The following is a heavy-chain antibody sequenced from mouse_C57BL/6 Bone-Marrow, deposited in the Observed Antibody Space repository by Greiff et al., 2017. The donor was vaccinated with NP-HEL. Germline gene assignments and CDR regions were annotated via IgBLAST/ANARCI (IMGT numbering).Heavy chain of an antibody. Sequence: EVMLVESGGGLVKPGGSLKLSCAASGFTFSSYAMSWVRQTPEKRLEWVATISDGGSYTYYPDNVKGRFTISRDNAKNNLYLQMSQLKSEDTAMYYGTRAVYYDYGDGNWGQGTLVTVAA. V-gene: IGHV5-4*03. CDR1: GFTFSSYA. CDR2: ISDGGSYT. D-gene: IGHD2-4*01. J-gene: IGHJ3*01. CDR3: TRAVYYDYGDGN.